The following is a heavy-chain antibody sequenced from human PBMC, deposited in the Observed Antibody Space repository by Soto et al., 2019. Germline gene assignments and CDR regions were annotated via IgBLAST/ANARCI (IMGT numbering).Heavy chain of an antibody. J-gene: IGHJ4*02. Sequence: EVQLLESGGGLVQPGGSLRLSCAASGFSFSSYAMNWVRQAPGKGLEWVSVISGSGDSTYYADSVKGRFTISRDTSKNTLYLQMISLRAEDTAVYYCARRSSGWYFDYWGQGTLVIVSS. CDR1: GFSFSSYA. V-gene: IGHV3-23*01. CDR3: ARRSSGWYFDY. D-gene: IGHD6-19*01. CDR2: ISGSGDST.